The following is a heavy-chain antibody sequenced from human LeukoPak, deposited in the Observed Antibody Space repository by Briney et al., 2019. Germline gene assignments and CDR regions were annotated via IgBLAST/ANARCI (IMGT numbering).Heavy chain of an antibody. V-gene: IGHV3-21*01. D-gene: IGHD4-17*01. CDR2: ISSSRSYK. J-gene: IGHJ3*02. Sequence: GGSLRLSCAASGFTFSTYSMNWVRQAPGKGLEWVSFISSSRSYKYYADSVKGRFTISRDNAKNSLYLQMNSLRAEDTAVYYCARDRIIYGDYGDAFDIWGQGTMVTVSS. CDR3: ARDRIIYGDYGDAFDI. CDR1: GFTFSTYS.